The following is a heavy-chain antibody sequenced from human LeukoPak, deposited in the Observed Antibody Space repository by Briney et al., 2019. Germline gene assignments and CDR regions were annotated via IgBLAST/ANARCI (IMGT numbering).Heavy chain of an antibody. Sequence: GGSLRLSCAASGFTFSSYWMSWVRQAPGKGLEWVANIKQDGSEKYYVDSVKGRFTISRDNAKSSLYLQMNSLRAEDTAVYYCARDVRSGYDSPFDYWGQGTLVTVSS. CDR1: GFTFSSYW. V-gene: IGHV3-7*01. D-gene: IGHD5-12*01. J-gene: IGHJ4*02. CDR2: IKQDGSEK. CDR3: ARDVRSGYDSPFDY.